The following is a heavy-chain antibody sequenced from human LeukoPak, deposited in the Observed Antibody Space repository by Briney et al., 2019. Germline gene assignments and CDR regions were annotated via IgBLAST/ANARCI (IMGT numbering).Heavy chain of an antibody. CDR3: ARGHYYYDSSGDLPLDY. D-gene: IGHD3-22*01. J-gene: IGHJ4*02. V-gene: IGHV4-4*07. CDR2: INTSGST. Sequence: SETLSLTCTVSGGSISSYYWSWIRQPAGKGLEWIGRINTSGSTNYNPSLKSRVTMSVDTSKNQFSLKLSSVTSADTAVYYCARGHYYYDSSGDLPLDYWGQGTLVTVSS. CDR1: GGSISSYY.